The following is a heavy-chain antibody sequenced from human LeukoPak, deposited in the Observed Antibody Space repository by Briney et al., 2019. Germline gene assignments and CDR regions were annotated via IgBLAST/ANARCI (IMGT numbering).Heavy chain of an antibody. J-gene: IGHJ5*02. Sequence: ASVKVSCKASGYTFTSYGIGWVRQAPGQGLEWMGWISAYNGNTNYAQKLQGRVTMTTDTSTSTAYMELRSLRSDDTAVYYCARFHYNPNWFDPWGQGTLVTVST. CDR2: ISAYNGNT. CDR3: ARFHYNPNWFDP. V-gene: IGHV1-18*01. D-gene: IGHD3-10*01. CDR1: GYTFTSYG.